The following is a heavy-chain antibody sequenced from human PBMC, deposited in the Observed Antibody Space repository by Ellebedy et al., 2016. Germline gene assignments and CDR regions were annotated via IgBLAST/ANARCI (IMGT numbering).Heavy chain of an antibody. V-gene: IGHV1-8*01. D-gene: IGHD5-12*01. CDR1: GYTFTSYD. J-gene: IGHJ4*02. CDR2: MTPSNGDT. Sequence: ASVKVSXXASGYTFTSYDINWVRQATGQGLEWVGWMTPSNGDTGYAQKFQGRVTMTWNTSLNTAYMEVKSLTSEDTAVYYCARGRYSGYSAQPYWGQGTLITVSS. CDR3: ARGRYSGYSAQPY.